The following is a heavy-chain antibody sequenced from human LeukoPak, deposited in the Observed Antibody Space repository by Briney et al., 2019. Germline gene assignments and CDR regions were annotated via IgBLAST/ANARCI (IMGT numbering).Heavy chain of an antibody. CDR1: GFTFNSYA. V-gene: IGHV3-23*01. CDR2: ISGGGGST. J-gene: IGHJ4*02. CDR3: ASHTLIRGVTHFDY. D-gene: IGHD3-10*01. Sequence: GGSLRLSCAASGFTFNSYAMTWVRQAPGKGLEWVSTISGGGGSTYYADSVKGRFTISRDNSKNTLYLQMNSLRAEDTAVYYCASHTLIRGVTHFDYWGQGTLVTVSS.